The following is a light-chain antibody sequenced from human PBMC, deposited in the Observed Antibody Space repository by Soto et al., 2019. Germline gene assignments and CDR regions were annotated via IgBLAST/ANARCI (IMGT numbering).Light chain of an antibody. J-gene: IGLJ1*01. V-gene: IGLV2-14*01. Sequence: HSVLTQPASVSGSPGQSITISCTGTSSDIGGSNYVSWYQQHPGKAPKLMIYEVSNRPSGISNRFSGSKSGNTASLTISGIQAEDEADYYCSSYTSSSTLYVFGTGTKLTVL. CDR3: SSYTSSSTLYV. CDR2: EVS. CDR1: SSDIGGSNY.